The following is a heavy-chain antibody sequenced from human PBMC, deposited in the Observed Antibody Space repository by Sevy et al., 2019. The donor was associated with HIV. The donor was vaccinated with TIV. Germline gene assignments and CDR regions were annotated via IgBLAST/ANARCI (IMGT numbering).Heavy chain of an antibody. Sequence: GESLKISCKGSGYSISSHWIGWVRHMRGKGLEWMGIIYPDDSDTRYSPSFQGQVTFSADKSISTAYLQWSSLKASDTAMYYCATSRSGYFDSSGYYIYWGQGSLVTVSS. CDR2: IYPDDSDT. J-gene: IGHJ4*02. CDR3: ATSRSGYFDSSGYYIY. CDR1: GYSISSHW. D-gene: IGHD3-22*01. V-gene: IGHV5-51*01.